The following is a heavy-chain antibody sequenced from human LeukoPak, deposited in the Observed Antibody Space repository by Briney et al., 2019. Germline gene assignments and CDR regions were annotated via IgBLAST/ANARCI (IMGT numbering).Heavy chain of an antibody. V-gene: IGHV3-30*18. D-gene: IGHD6-13*01. CDR1: GFTFSSYG. CDR2: ISYDGSNR. Sequence: GGSLRLSCAASGFTFSSYGMYWVRQAPGKGLEWVAVISYDGSNRYYVDSVKGRFTISRDNSKNTLYLQMNSLRAEDTAVYYCAKDRHHSSPVGYYYYYGMDVWGQGTTVTVSS. J-gene: IGHJ6*02. CDR3: AKDRHHSSPVGYYYYYGMDV.